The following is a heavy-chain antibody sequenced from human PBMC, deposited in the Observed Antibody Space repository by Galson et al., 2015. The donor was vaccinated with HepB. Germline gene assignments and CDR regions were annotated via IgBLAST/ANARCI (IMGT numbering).Heavy chain of an antibody. V-gene: IGHV3-23*01. Sequence: SLRLSCAASGFTFNNYGMAWVRQAPGKGPEWVSTITAGGGDTFYAGSVKGRFTTSRDNSKSMFFLQMNSLRAEDSAEYYCAKRSASGAYYDSWGQGTLVTVSS. CDR1: GFTFNNYG. J-gene: IGHJ4*02. CDR2: ITAGGGDT. D-gene: IGHD3-10*01. CDR3: AKRSASGAYYDS.